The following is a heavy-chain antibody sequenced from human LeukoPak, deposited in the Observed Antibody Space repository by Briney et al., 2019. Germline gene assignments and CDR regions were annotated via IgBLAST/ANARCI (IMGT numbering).Heavy chain of an antibody. CDR2: INHSGST. Sequence: SETLSLTCAVYGGSFNGYYWSWIRQPPGKGLEWIGEINHSGSTNYSPSLKSRVTISVDTSKNQFSLKLSSVTAADTAVYYCARVSDQAFDYWGQGTLVTVSS. V-gene: IGHV4-34*01. CDR1: GGSFNGYY. D-gene: IGHD2-2*01. J-gene: IGHJ4*02. CDR3: ARVSDQAFDY.